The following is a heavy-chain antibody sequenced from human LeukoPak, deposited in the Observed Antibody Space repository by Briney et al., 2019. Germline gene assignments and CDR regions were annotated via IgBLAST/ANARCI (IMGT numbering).Heavy chain of an antibody. CDR3: AKTIASLGSGARYFDP. Sequence: GESLKISCKASGYSFTNYWIAWVRQKPGKGLEWMGIMHPGESEINYSPSFEGQVTISADTSISTAYLEWYSLKASDSAIYYCAKTIASLGSGARYFDPWGQGAMITVSS. CDR1: GYSFTNYW. D-gene: IGHD5/OR15-5a*01. V-gene: IGHV5-51*01. CDR2: MHPGESEI. J-gene: IGHJ5*02.